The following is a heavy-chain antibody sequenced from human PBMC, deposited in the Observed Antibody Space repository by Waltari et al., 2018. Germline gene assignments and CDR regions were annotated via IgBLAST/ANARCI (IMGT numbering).Heavy chain of an antibody. D-gene: IGHD1-26*01. CDR2: VSGYNGDT. CDR3: VTQRPWEDY. Sequence: VQLVQSETEGRKPGASGMVCCKTSGYTFKSYAVSWVRQAPGQGLEWMGWVSGYNGDTIYAQKFQDRLTLTTETSTTTAYMELRNLRSDDTAIFYCVTQRPWEDYWGQGTRVTVSP. CDR1: GYTFKSYA. J-gene: IGHJ4*02. V-gene: IGHV1-18*01.